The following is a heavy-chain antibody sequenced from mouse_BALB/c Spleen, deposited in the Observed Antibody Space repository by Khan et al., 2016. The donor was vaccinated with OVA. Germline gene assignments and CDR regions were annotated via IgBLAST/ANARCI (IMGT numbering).Heavy chain of an antibody. J-gene: IGHJ3*01. CDR3: SREWGLYRYAWFAY. D-gene: IGHD2-14*01. V-gene: IGHV5-4*02. Sequence: EVELVESGGGLVKPGGSLKLSCAASGFTFSDYYMYWVRQTPEKRLEWVATISDGGTYTYYPDSVQGRFTISRDTAKNNLYLQMSSLKSEDAAMYYCSREWGLYRYAWFAYWGQGTLVTVSA. CDR2: ISDGGTYT. CDR1: GFTFSDYY.